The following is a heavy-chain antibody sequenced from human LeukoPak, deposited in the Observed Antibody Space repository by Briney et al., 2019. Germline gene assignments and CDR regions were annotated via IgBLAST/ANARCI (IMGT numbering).Heavy chain of an antibody. V-gene: IGHV1-18*01. D-gene: IGHD4-23*01. Sequence: ASVKVSCKASGYTFTSYGISWVRQAPGQGLEWTGWISAYNGNTNYAQKLQGRVTMTTDTSTSTAYMELRSLRSDDTAVYYCARIGQVVTLDAFDIWGQGTMVTVSS. J-gene: IGHJ3*02. CDR3: ARIGQVVTLDAFDI. CDR2: ISAYNGNT. CDR1: GYTFTSYG.